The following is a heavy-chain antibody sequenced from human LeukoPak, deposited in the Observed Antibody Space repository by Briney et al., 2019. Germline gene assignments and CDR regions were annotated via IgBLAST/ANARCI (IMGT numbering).Heavy chain of an antibody. V-gene: IGHV4-38-2*01. Sequence: SETLSLTCAVSGYSISSGYYWGWIRPPPGKGLEWIGRIYHSGSTYYNPSLKTRVTISVDTSKNQFSLKLSSVTAADTAVYYCARHVGYYYGSGSPEPSNWFDPWGQGTLVTVSS. CDR1: GYSISSGYY. CDR2: IYHSGST. CDR3: ARHVGYYYGSGSPEPSNWFDP. D-gene: IGHD3-10*01. J-gene: IGHJ5*02.